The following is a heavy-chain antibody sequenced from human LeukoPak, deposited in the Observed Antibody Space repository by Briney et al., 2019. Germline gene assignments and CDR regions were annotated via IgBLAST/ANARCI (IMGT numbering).Heavy chain of an antibody. CDR3: ARDGHVDTAMASEYYYYGMDV. Sequence: PGGSLRLSCAASGFTFSSYSMNWVHQAPGKGLEWVSSISSSSSYIYYADSVKGRFTISRDNAKNSLYLQMNGLRAEDTAVYYCARDGHVDTAMASEYYYYGMDVWGQGTTVTVSS. V-gene: IGHV3-21*01. J-gene: IGHJ6*02. CDR2: ISSSSSYI. CDR1: GFTFSSYS. D-gene: IGHD5-18*01.